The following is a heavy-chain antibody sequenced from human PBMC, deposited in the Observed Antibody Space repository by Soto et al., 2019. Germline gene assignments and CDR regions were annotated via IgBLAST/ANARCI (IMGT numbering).Heavy chain of an antibody. J-gene: IGHJ6*02. Sequence: SETLSLPCTVSGGSISSGDYYWSWIRQPPGKGLEWIGYIYYSGSTYYNPSLKSRVTISVDTSKNQFPLKLSSVTAADTAVYYCAKGPGSITTYVVNGMVVLGQETMDAVFS. CDR2: IYYSGST. CDR3: AKGPGSITTYVVNGMVV. V-gene: IGHV4-30-4*01. CDR1: GGSISSGDYY. D-gene: IGHD3-3*01.